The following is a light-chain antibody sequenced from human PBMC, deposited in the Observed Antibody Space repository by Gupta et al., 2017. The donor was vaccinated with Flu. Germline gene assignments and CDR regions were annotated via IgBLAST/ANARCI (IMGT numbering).Light chain of an antibody. CDR1: RGDIVDYKF. V-gene: IGLV2-14*01. J-gene: IGLJ1*01. CDR3: SSYSTSNTLV. Sequence: ITISCTGTRGDIVDYKFVSWYQQFPAKAPNLIIYEVTYRPSRVSSRFSGSKSGNTASLTISGLRAEDEADYYCSSYSTSNTLVFGTGTQVTVL. CDR2: EVT.